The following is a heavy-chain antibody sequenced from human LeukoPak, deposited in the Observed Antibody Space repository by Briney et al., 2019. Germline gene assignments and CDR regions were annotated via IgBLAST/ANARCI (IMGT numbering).Heavy chain of an antibody. Sequence: GGSLRLSCAASGFTFSNYAMSWVRQAPGKGLEWVAVIWYDGSNKYYADSVKGRFTISRDNSKNTLYLQMNSLRAEDTAVYYCARQQPPGDYYGPEDYWGQGTLVTVSS. CDR3: ARQQPPGDYYGPEDY. CDR1: GFTFSNYA. D-gene: IGHD3-10*01. V-gene: IGHV3-33*08. J-gene: IGHJ4*02. CDR2: IWYDGSNK.